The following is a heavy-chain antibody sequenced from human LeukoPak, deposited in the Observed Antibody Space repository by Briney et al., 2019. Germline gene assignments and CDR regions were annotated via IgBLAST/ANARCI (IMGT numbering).Heavy chain of an antibody. CDR2: IIPIFGTA. D-gene: IGHD1-26*01. V-gene: IGHV1-69*05. CDR1: GGTFSSYA. Sequence: SVKVSCKASGGTFSSYAISWVRQAPGQGLEWMGRIIPIFGTANYAQKFQGRVTITTDESTSTAYMELSGLRSEDTAVYYCARGRKVGPFDYWGQGTLVTVSS. J-gene: IGHJ4*02. CDR3: ARGRKVGPFDY.